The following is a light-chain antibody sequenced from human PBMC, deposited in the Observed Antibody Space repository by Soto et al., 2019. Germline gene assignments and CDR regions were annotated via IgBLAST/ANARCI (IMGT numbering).Light chain of an antibody. CDR2: GAS. Sequence: EIVLTQSPSTLSLSPGEGPTLSCRARQSVSSSYLAWYQQKPGQAPRLLIYGASSRATGIPDRFSGSGSGTDFTLTISRLEPEDFAVYYCQQYANSPLTFGPGTKVDIK. J-gene: IGKJ3*01. CDR1: QSVSSSY. V-gene: IGKV3-20*01. CDR3: QQYANSPLT.